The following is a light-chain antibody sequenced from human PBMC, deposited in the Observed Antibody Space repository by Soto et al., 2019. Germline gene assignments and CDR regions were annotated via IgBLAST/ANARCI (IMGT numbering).Light chain of an antibody. J-gene: IGKJ1*01. V-gene: IGKV3-11*01. CDR1: QSVSSY. Sequence: EIVMTQSPATLSVSPGERVTLSCRASQSVSSYLAWYQQKPGQAPRLLIYDASNRATGIPARFSGSGSGTDFTLTISSLEPEDFAVYYCQQRSNWPWTFGQGTKVDI. CDR3: QQRSNWPWT. CDR2: DAS.